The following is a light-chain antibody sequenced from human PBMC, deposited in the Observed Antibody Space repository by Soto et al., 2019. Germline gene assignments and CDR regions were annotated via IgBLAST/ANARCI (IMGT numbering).Light chain of an antibody. J-gene: IGLJ3*02. CDR1: NSNLGAGYD. Sequence: QAVVTQPPSVSGAPGQRVTISCTGNNSNLGAGYDVHWYQQLPGAAPKLVIFGNRNRPSGVPERFSGSKSGTSASLVITGLQAEDEADYYCQAYDYSLTAFVFGGGTKLTVL. CDR2: GNR. CDR3: QAYDYSLTAFV. V-gene: IGLV1-40*01.